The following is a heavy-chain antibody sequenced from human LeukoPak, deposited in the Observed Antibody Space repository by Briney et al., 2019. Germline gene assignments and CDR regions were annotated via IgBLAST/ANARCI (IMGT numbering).Heavy chain of an antibody. D-gene: IGHD2-15*01. CDR3: ARRVLDCSGGSCFLNWFDP. Sequence: SVKVSCKASGGIFSSYAISWVRQAPGQGLEWMGRIIPILGIANYAQKFQGRVTITADESTSTAYMELSSLRSEDTAVYYCARRVLDCSGGSCFLNWFDPWGQGTLVTVSS. V-gene: IGHV1-69*04. CDR1: GGIFSSYA. J-gene: IGHJ5*02. CDR2: IIPILGIA.